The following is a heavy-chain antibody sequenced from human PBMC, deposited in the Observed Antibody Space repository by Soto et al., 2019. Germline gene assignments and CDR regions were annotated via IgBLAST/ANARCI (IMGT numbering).Heavy chain of an antibody. CDR2: INPSTGVT. CDR3: GGGRAHCCNGVSPGHH. Sequence: QVHLVQSGADVRKPGASVHVSCRASGYIFRDYYVHWVRQAPGQGLQWMGCINPSTGVTKFAQEFQGRVTPSRDSATSTGYMGLEGVTFGHTAGYYCGGGRAHCCNGVSPGHHWGQGTLLTVSS. CDR1: GYIFRDYY. J-gene: IGHJ5*02. V-gene: IGHV1-2*02. D-gene: IGHD2-8*01.